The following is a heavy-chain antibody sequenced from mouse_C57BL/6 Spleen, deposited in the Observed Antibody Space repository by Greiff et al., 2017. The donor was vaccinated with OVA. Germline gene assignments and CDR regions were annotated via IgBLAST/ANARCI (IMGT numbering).Heavy chain of an antibody. CDR1: GYAFSSSW. Sequence: QVQLQQSGPELVKPGASVKISCKASGYAFSSSWMNWVKQRPGKGLEWIGRIYPGDGDTNYNGKFKGKATLTADKSSSTAYMQLSSLTSEDSAVYFCARDRVDYAYAMDYWGQGTSVTVSS. J-gene: IGHJ4*01. CDR3: ARDRVDYAYAMDY. D-gene: IGHD2-4*01. V-gene: IGHV1-82*01. CDR2: IYPGDGDT.